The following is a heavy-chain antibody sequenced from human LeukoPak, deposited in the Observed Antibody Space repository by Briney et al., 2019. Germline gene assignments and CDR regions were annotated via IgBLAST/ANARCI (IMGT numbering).Heavy chain of an antibody. Sequence: PGGSLRLSCAASGFTFSSYEMNWVRQAPGKGLEWVSYISSRSRTIYYADSVKGRFTISRDNAKNSLYLQMNSLRAEGTAVYYCARETYYYDSSGYYYPGGLDYWGQGTLVTVSS. CDR2: ISSRSRTI. CDR3: ARETYYYDSSGYYYPGGLDY. V-gene: IGHV3-48*01. CDR1: GFTFSSYE. J-gene: IGHJ4*02. D-gene: IGHD3-22*01.